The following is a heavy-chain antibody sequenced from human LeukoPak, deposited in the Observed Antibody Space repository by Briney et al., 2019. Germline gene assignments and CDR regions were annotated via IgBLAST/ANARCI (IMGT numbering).Heavy chain of an antibody. D-gene: IGHD3-10*01. CDR2: ISGSGGSA. J-gene: IGHJ6*03. CDR3: AKDVNYGSGSPSLSYYYYYYMDV. Sequence: GGTLRLSCAASGFTFSNYGMSWVRQAPGKGLEWVSGISGSGGSAYYADSVKGRFTISRDNSKNTLYLQMNSLRAEDTAVYYCAKDVNYGSGSPSLSYYYYYYMDVWGKGTTVTISS. CDR1: GFTFSNYG. V-gene: IGHV3-23*01.